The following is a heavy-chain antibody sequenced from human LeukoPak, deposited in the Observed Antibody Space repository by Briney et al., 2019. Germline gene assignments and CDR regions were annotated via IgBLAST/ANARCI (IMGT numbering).Heavy chain of an antibody. V-gene: IGHV3-21*01. CDR1: GYTFSSYS. CDR2: ISSSSSYI. CDR3: ASAAVAGTFVWFDP. J-gene: IGHJ5*02. D-gene: IGHD6-19*01. Sequence: GGSLRLSCAASGYTFSSYSMNWVRQAPGKGLEWVSSISSSSSYIYYADSVKGRFTISRDNAKNSLYLQMNSLRAEDTAVYYCASAAVAGTFVWFDPWGQGTLVTVSS.